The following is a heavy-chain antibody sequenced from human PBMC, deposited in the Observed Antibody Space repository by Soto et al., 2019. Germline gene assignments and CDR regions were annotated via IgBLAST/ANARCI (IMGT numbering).Heavy chain of an antibody. V-gene: IGHV4-59*01. Sequence: SETLSLTCSVSGGSISGYYWSWIRQPPGKGLEWIGYAYYSGDTGYNPSLQGRVTMAVDTSKNQVSLKLTSVTAADTAVYYCARDRSTYGGGGTGEVKENWFDPWGQGALVTVSS. D-gene: IGHD2-8*01. CDR2: AYYSGDT. CDR1: GGSISGYY. CDR3: ARDRSTYGGGGTGEVKENWFDP. J-gene: IGHJ5*02.